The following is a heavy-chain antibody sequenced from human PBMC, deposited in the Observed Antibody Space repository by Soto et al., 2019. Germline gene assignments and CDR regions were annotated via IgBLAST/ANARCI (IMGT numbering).Heavy chain of an antibody. CDR1: GYTFTEFD. J-gene: IGHJ4*02. CDR2: MNTNTGNT. D-gene: IGHD3-3*01. CDR3: ARVVRFFGGHAGY. Sequence: ASVKVSCKTSGYTFTEFDINWVRQAPGQGLEWMGWMNTNTGNTGYAQKFQGRVTMTRDTSISTAYMELRRLRSEDTAVYYCARVVRFFGGHAGYWGQGALVTVSS. V-gene: IGHV1-8*01.